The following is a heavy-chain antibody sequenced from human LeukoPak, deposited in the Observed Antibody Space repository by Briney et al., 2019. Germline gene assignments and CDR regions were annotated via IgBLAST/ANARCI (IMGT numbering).Heavy chain of an antibody. D-gene: IGHD1-1*01. CDR2: ISGSNSYI. CDR1: GFTFSSYT. V-gene: IGHV3-21*01. CDR3: ARALTTLTYEGY. J-gene: IGHJ4*02. Sequence: GGSLRLSCAVSGFTFSSYTMHWIRQAPGKGLEWVSSISGSNSYIFYADSVKGRFTVSRDNAKDSLYLQMNSLRAEDTAVYYCARALTTLTYEGYWGQGTLVTVSS.